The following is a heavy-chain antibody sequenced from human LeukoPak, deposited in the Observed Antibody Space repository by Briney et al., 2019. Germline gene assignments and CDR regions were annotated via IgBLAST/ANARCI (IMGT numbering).Heavy chain of an antibody. CDR2: VSSSSTYI. Sequence: GGSLRLSCAASGFTFSYYSMNWVRQAPGKGLEWVSSVSSSSTYIYYADSVKGRFTISRDNAKNSLYLQVNSLRPEDTAVYYCARDFPRDNDAFDIWGQGTMVTVSS. CDR1: GFTFSYYS. V-gene: IGHV3-21*01. J-gene: IGHJ3*02. CDR3: ARDFPRDNDAFDI.